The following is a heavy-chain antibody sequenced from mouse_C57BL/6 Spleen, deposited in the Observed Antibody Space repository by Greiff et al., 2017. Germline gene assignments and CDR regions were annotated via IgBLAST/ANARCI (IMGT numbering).Heavy chain of an antibody. J-gene: IGHJ2*01. Sequence: QVQLQQPGAELVKPGASVKLSCKASGYTFTSYWMHWVKQRPGQGLEWIGMIHPNSGSTNYNEKFKSKATLTVDKSSSTAYMQLSSLTSEDSAVYYCALFTTVVAYFDYWGQGTTLTVSS. D-gene: IGHD1-1*01. V-gene: IGHV1-64*01. CDR2: IHPNSGST. CDR1: GYTFTSYW. CDR3: ALFTTVVAYFDY.